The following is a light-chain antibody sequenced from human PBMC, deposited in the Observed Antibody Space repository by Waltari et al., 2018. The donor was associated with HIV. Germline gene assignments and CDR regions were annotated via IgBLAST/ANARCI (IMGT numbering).Light chain of an antibody. CDR3: MHGQQTPV. V-gene: IGKV2-28*01. CDR2: LAS. J-gene: IGKJ1*01. CDR1: QSLLHSNGHNY. Sequence: DIAMIQAPASLAVSPGEPASIPCRSSQSLLHSNGHNYLDWYIQRPGQAPELLIYLASRRASGVPDRIAGSGSGTDFILKISRVEPEDVGVYYCMHGQQTPVFGHVTQVEV.